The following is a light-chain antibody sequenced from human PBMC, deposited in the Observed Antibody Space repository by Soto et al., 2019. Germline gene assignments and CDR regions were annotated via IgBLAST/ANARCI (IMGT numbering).Light chain of an antibody. CDR3: QQYKNWPPLT. CDR1: QSVNYN. J-gene: IGKJ4*01. V-gene: IGKV3-15*01. Sequence: EIVMTQSPATLSVSPGETATLSCRASQSVNYNLAWYQQKPGQGPRLLIYGAFTRATGLPARFSGSGSGPEFPLTISCLQSEDFAVYYCQQYKNWPPLTFGGGTKVEIK. CDR2: GAF.